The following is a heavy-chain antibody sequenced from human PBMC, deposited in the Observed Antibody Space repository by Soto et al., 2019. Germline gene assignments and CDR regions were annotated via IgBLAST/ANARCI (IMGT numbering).Heavy chain of an antibody. CDR1: GGSISSGGYY. J-gene: IGHJ5*02. CDR3: ARSVFP. V-gene: IGHV4-31*03. Sequence: QVQLQESGPGLVKPSQTLSLTCTVSGGSISSGGYYWTWNRQHPGKGLEWIGYISYSGSTYYNPSLKSRLTISVDTSKNQCSLKLISVTAAEAAVYYCARSVFPWGQGTLVTVSS. CDR2: ISYSGST.